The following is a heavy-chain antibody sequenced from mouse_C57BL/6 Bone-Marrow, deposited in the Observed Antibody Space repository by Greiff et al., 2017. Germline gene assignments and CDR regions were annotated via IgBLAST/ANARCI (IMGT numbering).Heavy chain of an antibody. CDR1: GYTFTDYY. V-gene: IGHV1-76*01. CDR3: ARYPGDYYAMDY. CDR2: IYPGSGNT. Sequence: VQRVESGAELVRPGASVKLSCKASGYTFTDYYINWVKQRPGQGLEWIARIYPGSGNTYYNEKFKGKATLTAEKSSSTAYMQLSSLTSEDSAVYFCARYPGDYYAMDYWGQGTSVTVSS. J-gene: IGHJ4*01.